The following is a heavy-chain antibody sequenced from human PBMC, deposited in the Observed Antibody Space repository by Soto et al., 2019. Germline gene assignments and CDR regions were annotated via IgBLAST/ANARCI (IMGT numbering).Heavy chain of an antibody. CDR1: GDSVSGNTAG. Sequence: SQTLSLTCDISGDSVSGNTAGWNWVRQSPSRGLEWLGRTYYRSKWYYDYALSVRSRITINPDTSKNQYSLQLNSVTPEDTAVYYCARGEQYSGRIFDYWGQGTLVTVSS. J-gene: IGHJ4*01. D-gene: IGHD1-26*01. CDR3: ARGEQYSGRIFDY. CDR2: TYYRSKWYY. V-gene: IGHV6-1*01.